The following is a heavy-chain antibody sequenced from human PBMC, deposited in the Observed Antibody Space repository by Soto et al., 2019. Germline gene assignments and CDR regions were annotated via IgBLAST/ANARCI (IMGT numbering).Heavy chain of an antibody. Sequence: QVQLQESGPGLVKPSQTLSLTCTVSGGSINSAGYYWSWLRQHSGQGMEWIGNIYYSGSTNYNPSLKSRVTISTDTSENRFALNLSSVTAADTAVYYCARVQTIFGIITVFDYWGQGTLVTVSS. V-gene: IGHV4-31*03. CDR2: IYYSGST. J-gene: IGHJ4*02. CDR1: GGSINSAGYY. CDR3: ARVQTIFGIITVFDY. D-gene: IGHD3-3*01.